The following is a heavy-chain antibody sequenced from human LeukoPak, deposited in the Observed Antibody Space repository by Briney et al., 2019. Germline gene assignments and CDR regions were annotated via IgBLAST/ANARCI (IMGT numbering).Heavy chain of an antibody. CDR3: ARGRDYGDPGDY. CDR1: GFTFSDYY. V-gene: IGHV3-11*06. D-gene: IGHD4-17*01. J-gene: IGHJ4*02. CDR2: ISSSSSYT. Sequence: GGSLRLSCAASGFTFSDYYMSWIRQAPGKGLEWVSYISSSSSYTNYADSEKGRFTISRDNAKNSLYLQMNSLRAEDTAVYYCARGRDYGDPGDYWGQGTLVTVSS.